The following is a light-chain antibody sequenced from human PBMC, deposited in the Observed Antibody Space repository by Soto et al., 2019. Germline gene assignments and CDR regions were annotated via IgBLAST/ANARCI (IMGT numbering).Light chain of an antibody. CDR3: QQLESYPST. Sequence: DIQITQSPSTLSASVGDRVTITCRASQSISGWLAWYQQKPGKPPKLLIYDASSLEGGVPSRFSGSGSGTEFTLTISSLQPDDFATYYCQQLESYPSTFGGGTKVDIK. J-gene: IGKJ4*01. V-gene: IGKV1-5*01. CDR1: QSISGW. CDR2: DAS.